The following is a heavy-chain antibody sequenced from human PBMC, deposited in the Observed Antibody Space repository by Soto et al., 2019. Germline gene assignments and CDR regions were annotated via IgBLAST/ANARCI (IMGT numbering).Heavy chain of an antibody. D-gene: IGHD6-13*01. CDR2: IIPIFGAP. CDR3: ARARYSSTWNPSYYYGLDV. Sequence: QVQLVQSGAEVKKPGSSVKVSCKASGVTFGTYAIRWVRQAPGQGLEWMGGIIPIFGAPNYAQKFQGTVTITADESTRTAYMELSSLRSEDTAVYYCARARYSSTWNPSYYYGLDVWGQGTTVTVSS. V-gene: IGHV1-69*01. CDR1: GVTFGTYA. J-gene: IGHJ6*02.